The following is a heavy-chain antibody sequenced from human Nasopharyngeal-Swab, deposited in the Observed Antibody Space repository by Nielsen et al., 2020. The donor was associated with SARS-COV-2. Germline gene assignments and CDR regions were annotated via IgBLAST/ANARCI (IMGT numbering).Heavy chain of an antibody. J-gene: IGHJ6*03. V-gene: IGHV1-46*01. D-gene: IGHD3-9*01. CDR3: ARDPTLTYYDILTGYRTPDYYMDV. CDR2: INPSGGST. CDR1: GYTFTSYY. Sequence: ASVKVSCKASGYTFTSYYMHWVRQAPGQGPERMGIINPSGGSTSYAQKFQGRVTMTRDTSTSTVYMELSSLRSEDTAVYYCARDPTLTYYDILTGYRTPDYYMDVWGKGTTVTVSS.